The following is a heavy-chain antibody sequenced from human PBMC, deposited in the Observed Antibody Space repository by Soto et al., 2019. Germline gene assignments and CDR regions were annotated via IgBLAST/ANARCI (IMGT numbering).Heavy chain of an antibody. CDR3: ARNPRYYYDSKSLGYYYGMDV. V-gene: IGHV4-34*01. J-gene: IGHJ6*02. CDR1: GGSFSCYY. D-gene: IGHD3-22*01. CDR2: INHSGST. Sequence: PSETLSLTCAVYGGSFSCYYWSWIRQPPGKGLEWIGEINHSGSTNYNPSLKSRVTISVDTSKNQFSLKLSSVTAADTAVYYCARNPRYYYDSKSLGYYYGMDVWGQGTTVTVSS.